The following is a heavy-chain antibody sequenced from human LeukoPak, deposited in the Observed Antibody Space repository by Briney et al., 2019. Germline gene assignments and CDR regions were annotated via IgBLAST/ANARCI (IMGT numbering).Heavy chain of an antibody. D-gene: IGHD1-26*01. CDR2: ICTDGSST. CDR3: VREGWSTFYDY. V-gene: IGHV3-74*01. Sequence: GGSLRLSCAASGFTFSSYWMHWVRQAPGKGLVWVSRICTDGSSTSYADFVKGRFTISRDNARNSLYLQMNTLRDDDTAIYYCVREGWSTFYDYWGQGTLVTVSS. CDR1: GFTFSSYW. J-gene: IGHJ4*02.